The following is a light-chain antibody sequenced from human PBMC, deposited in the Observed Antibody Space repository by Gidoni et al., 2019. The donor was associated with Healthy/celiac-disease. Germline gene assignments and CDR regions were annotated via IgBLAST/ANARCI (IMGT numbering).Light chain of an antibody. CDR1: QSVSSN. CDR3: QQYNNWPPWT. Sequence: EIVMTQSPATLSVSPGERATLSCRASQSVSSNLAWYQQKPGQAPRLLLYGASTRATGLPARFSGSGSGTEFTLTISSLQSEDFAVYYCQQYNNWPPWTFGQXTKVEIK. J-gene: IGKJ1*01. V-gene: IGKV3-15*01. CDR2: GAS.